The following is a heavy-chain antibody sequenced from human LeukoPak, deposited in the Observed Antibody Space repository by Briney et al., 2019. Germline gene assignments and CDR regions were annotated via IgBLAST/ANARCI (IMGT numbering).Heavy chain of an antibody. D-gene: IGHD5-12*01. CDR1: GGTFSSYT. CDR3: ARGGQWLRPYDY. V-gene: IGHV1-69*02. J-gene: IGHJ4*02. CDR2: IIPILGIA. Sequence: SVKVSCKASGGTFSSYTISWVPQAPGQGLEWMGRIIPILGIANYAQKFQGRVTITADKSTSTAYMELSSLRSEDTAVYYCARGGQWLRPYDYWGQGTLVTVSS.